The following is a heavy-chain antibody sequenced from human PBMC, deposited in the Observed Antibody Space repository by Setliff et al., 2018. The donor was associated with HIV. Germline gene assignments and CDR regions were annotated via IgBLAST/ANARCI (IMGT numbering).Heavy chain of an antibody. CDR3: VKTTGSVLGTYYFDL. J-gene: IGHJ4*02. D-gene: IGHD3-16*01. Sequence: PGGSLRLSCAASGFTFDDYAMHWVRQAPGKALEWVSLIEWHGGRTFYADSVEGRFTISRDNTENSLYLQMHSLRPDDTAFYYCVKTTGSVLGTYYFDLWGQGTLVTVSS. CDR2: IEWHGGRT. V-gene: IGHV3-43D*04. CDR1: GFTFDDYA.